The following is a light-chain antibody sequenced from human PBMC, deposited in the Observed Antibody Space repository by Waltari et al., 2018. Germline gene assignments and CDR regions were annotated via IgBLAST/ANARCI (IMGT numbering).Light chain of an antibody. CDR2: WAS. CDR3: QQYYSTPLT. V-gene: IGKV4-1*01. Sequence: SVLYNSNNKNYLAWYQQKPGQPPKLLIYWASTRESGVPDRFSGSGSGTDFTLTISSLQAEDVAVYYCQQYYSTPLTFGGGTKVEIK. CDR1: SVLYNSNNKNY. J-gene: IGKJ4*01.